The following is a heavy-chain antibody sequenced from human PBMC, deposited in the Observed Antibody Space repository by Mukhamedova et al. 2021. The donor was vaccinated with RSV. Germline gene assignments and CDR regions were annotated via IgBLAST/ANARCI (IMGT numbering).Heavy chain of an antibody. CDR2: ISAYNGNT. Sequence: GQGLEWMGWISAYNGNTNYAQKLQGRVTMTTDTSTSTAYMELRSLRSDDTAVYYCARDRLDSSGYYVVLPDAFDIWGQGTMVTVS. D-gene: IGHD3-22*01. J-gene: IGHJ3*02. V-gene: IGHV1-18*01. CDR3: ARDRLDSSGYYVVLPDAFDI.